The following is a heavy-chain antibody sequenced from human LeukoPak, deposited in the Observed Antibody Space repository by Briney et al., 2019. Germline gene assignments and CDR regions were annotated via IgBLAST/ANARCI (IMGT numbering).Heavy chain of an antibody. Sequence: GGSLRLSCAASGFTFSSYAMHWVRQASGKGLEWVAVISYDGSNKYYADSVKGRFTISRDNAKNSLYPQMNSLRASDTAVYYCARELNGAFDPWGQGTLVTVSS. CDR2: ISYDGSNK. V-gene: IGHV3-30*04. CDR1: GFTFSSYA. D-gene: IGHD1-1*01. J-gene: IGHJ5*02. CDR3: ARELNGAFDP.